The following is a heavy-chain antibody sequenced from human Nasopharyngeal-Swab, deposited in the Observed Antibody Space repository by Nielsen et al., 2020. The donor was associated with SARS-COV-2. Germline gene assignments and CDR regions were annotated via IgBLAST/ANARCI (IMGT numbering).Heavy chain of an antibody. V-gene: IGHV3-30*03. D-gene: IGHD5-12*01. CDR2: ISFDGSKK. J-gene: IGHJ6*02. CDR1: GFTFNSHG. CDR3: ARDTSVDIVLLYYGMDV. Sequence: GESLKISCAASGFTFNSHGMHWVRQAPGKGLEWVAVISFDGSKKYYADSVKGRFNISRDSSKNTLYLQMNSLRAEDTAVYYCARDTSVDIVLLYYGMDVWGQGTTVTVSS.